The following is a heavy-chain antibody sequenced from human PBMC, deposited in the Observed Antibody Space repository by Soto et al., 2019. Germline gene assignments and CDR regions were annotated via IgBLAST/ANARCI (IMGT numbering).Heavy chain of an antibody. Sequence: PGGSLRLSCAASGFTFSSYSMNWVRQAPGKGLEWVSFISSSSTYIYYADSVKGRFTISRDNAKNSLYLQMNSLRAEDTAVYYCARDNGYSYGYGFDIRGQGTMVTVSS. CDR2: ISSSSTYI. J-gene: IGHJ3*02. CDR1: GFTFSSYS. CDR3: ARDNGYSYGYGFDI. V-gene: IGHV3-21*01. D-gene: IGHD5-18*01.